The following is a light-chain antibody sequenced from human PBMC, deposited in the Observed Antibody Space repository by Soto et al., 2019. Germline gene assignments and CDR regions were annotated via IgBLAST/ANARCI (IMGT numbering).Light chain of an antibody. CDR2: DAS. J-gene: IGKJ1*01. CDR1: QSISPW. V-gene: IGKV1-5*01. CDR3: HQYSSFSRT. Sequence: DIQMTQSPSTLSASVGDTVTITCRASQSISPWLAWYQQKPGKVPNLLIYDASSLQTGVPSSFRGSGSGTEFNLTISSLQPDDFATYYCHQYSSFSRTFGHGTKVEVK.